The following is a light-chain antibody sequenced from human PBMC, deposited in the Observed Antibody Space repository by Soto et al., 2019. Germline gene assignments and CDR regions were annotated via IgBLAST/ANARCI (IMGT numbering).Light chain of an antibody. J-gene: IGKJ3*01. Sequence: DIQMTQSPSSLSASVGDRVTITCRASQGISNYLAWYQQKPGKVPKLLIYAASTLQPGVTSRFSGGGSGTDFTRTISSLQPEDVATYYCQKYDSAPQTFGPGTKVDIK. CDR2: AAS. CDR3: QKYDSAPQT. V-gene: IGKV1-27*01. CDR1: QGISNY.